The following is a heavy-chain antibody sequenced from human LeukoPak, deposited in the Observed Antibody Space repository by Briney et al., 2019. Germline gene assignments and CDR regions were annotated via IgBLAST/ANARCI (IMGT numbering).Heavy chain of an antibody. V-gene: IGHV3-30*18. CDR2: ISYDGSNK. CDR3: AKERNSYYFGSGSLPLGY. D-gene: IGHD3-10*01. J-gene: IGHJ4*02. Sequence: GRSLRLSCAASGFTFTSYGMHWVRQAPGKGLEWVALISYDGSNKYYADSAKGRFTISRDNSKNTLYLQMNSLRAEDTAVYYCAKERNSYYFGSGSLPLGYWGQGTLVTVSS. CDR1: GFTFTSYG.